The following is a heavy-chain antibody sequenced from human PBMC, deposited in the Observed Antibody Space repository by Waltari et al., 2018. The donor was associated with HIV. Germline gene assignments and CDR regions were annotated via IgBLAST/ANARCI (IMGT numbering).Heavy chain of an antibody. CDR3: ARDRIAVTGSYYYGMDV. Sequence: QVQLVQSGAEVKKPGASVKVSCKASGYTFTGSSMHWVRQAPGQGLEWMGWINPKRDGTNYAQKFQGRVTMTRDTSTSTAYMELSRLRSDDTALYYCARDRIAVTGSYYYGMDVWGQGTTVTVSS. V-gene: IGHV1-2*02. CDR2: INPKRDGT. D-gene: IGHD6-19*01. CDR1: GYTFTGSS. J-gene: IGHJ6*02.